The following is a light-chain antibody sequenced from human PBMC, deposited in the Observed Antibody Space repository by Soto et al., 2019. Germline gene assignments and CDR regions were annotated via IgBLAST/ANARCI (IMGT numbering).Light chain of an antibody. J-gene: IGLJ3*02. CDR3: AVWDDSLNGWV. V-gene: IGLV1-44*01. CDR1: SSNIGSDT. Sequence: QSVVTQPPSASGTPGQRVTISCSGSSSNIGSDTVNWYQQVPGTAPKLLIYGNNQRPPGVPDRFSGSKSGTSASLGISGLQSEDEADYFCAVWDDSLNGWVFGGGTKVTVL. CDR2: GNN.